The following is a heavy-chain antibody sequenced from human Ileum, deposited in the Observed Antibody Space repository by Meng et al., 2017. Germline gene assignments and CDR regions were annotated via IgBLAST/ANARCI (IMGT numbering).Heavy chain of an antibody. CDR1: GYSIRNGNW. D-gene: IGHD1-14*01. CDR2: IYESGTT. Sequence: VEQLGPGLGKPSGTLSLSCAVSGYSIRNGNWWSWVRQPPGKGLEWIGEIYESGTTNYNPSLKSRVTISVDKSKNEFSLKLSSVTAADTALYYCARVSYNKGSPKFDSWGQGTLVTVSS. CDR3: ARVSYNKGSPKFDS. J-gene: IGHJ4*02. V-gene: IGHV4-4*02.